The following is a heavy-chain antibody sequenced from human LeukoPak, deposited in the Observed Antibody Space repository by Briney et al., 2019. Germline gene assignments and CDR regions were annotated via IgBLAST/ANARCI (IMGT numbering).Heavy chain of an antibody. D-gene: IGHD3-22*01. CDR3: AEDQDVTMIVVVGPFDY. V-gene: IGHV3-23*01. CDR1: GFTFSSYA. J-gene: IGHJ4*02. Sequence: GGSLRLSCAASGFTFSSYAMSWVRQAPGKGLEWVSAISGSGGSTYYADSVKGRFTISRDNSKNTLYLQMNSLRAEDTAVYYCAEDQDVTMIVVVGPFDYWGQGTLVTVSS. CDR2: ISGSGGST.